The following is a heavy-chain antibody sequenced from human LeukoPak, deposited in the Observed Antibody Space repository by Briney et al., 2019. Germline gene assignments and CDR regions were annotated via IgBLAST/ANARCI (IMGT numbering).Heavy chain of an antibody. CDR1: GYTFTGYY. V-gene: IGHV1-2*02. CDR2: INPNSGGT. Sequence: ASVKVSCKASGYTFTGYYMHWVRQAPGQGLEWMGWINPNSGGTKYAQKFQGRVTMTRDTSISTAYMELSRLRSDDTAVYYCARERRYYDILTGYYREYYFDYWGQGTLVTVSS. CDR3: ARERRYYDILTGYYREYYFDY. D-gene: IGHD3-9*01. J-gene: IGHJ4*02.